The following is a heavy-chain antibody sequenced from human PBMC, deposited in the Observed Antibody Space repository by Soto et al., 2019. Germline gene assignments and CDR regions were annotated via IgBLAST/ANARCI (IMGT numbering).Heavy chain of an antibody. J-gene: IGHJ6*02. V-gene: IGHV1-2*04. CDR2: INPNSGGT. D-gene: IGHD3-10*01. Sequence: ASVKVSCKASGYTFTGYYMHWVRQAPGQGLEWMGWINPNSGGTNYAQKFQGWVTMTRDTSISTAYMELSRLRSDDTAVYYCARDGSGSDKDSYYYYYGMDGWGQGTTVTVSS. CDR1: GYTFTGYY. CDR3: ARDGSGSDKDSYYYYYGMDG.